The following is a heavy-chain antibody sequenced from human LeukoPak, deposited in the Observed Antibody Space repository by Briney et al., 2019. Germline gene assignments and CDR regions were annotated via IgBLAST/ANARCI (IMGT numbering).Heavy chain of an antibody. V-gene: IGHV3-7*01. Sequence: GGSLRLSCAASGFNFPRYWMSWVRQAPGKGLEWVANIRQDGSDQYYVDSVEGRFTISRDNSKNTLYLQMNSLRAEDTAVYYCAKDRLAAAGDAFDIWGQGTMVTVSS. CDR1: GFNFPRYW. D-gene: IGHD6-13*01. CDR2: IRQDGSDQ. J-gene: IGHJ3*02. CDR3: AKDRLAAAGDAFDI.